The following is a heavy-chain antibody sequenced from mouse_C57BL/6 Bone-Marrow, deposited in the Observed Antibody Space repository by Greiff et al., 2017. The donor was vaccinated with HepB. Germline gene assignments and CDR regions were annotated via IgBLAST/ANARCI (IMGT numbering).Heavy chain of an antibody. V-gene: IGHV5-6*01. D-gene: IGHD1-1*02. CDR3: ARRRTMALDY. CDR1: GFTFSSYG. J-gene: IGHJ2*01. CDR2: ISSGGSYT. Sequence: DVQLVESGGDLVKPGGSLKLSCAASGFTFSSYGMSWVRQTPDKRLEWVATISSGGSYTYYPDSVKGRFTISRDNAKNTLYLQMSSLKSEDTAMYYCARRRTMALDYWGQGTTLTVSS.